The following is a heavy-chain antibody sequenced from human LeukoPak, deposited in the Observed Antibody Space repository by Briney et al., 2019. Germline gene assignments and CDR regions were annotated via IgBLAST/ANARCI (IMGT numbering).Heavy chain of an antibody. CDR1: GGSISSSRYY. CDR3: ARHRDDILTANHPEIFDY. V-gene: IGHV4-39*01. CDR2: IHYSGKT. D-gene: IGHD3-9*01. J-gene: IGHJ4*02. Sequence: SETLSLTCIVSGGSISSSRYYWGWIRQPPGKGLEWIGNIHYSGKTNYNPSLKSRVTISVDTSKNQFSLKLSSLTAADTAVYYCARHRDDILTANHPEIFDYWGQGNLVTVSS.